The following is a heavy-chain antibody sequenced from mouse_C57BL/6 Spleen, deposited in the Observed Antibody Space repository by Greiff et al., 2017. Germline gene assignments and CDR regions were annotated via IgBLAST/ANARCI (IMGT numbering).Heavy chain of an antibody. J-gene: IGHJ4*01. CDR3: ARSRAGTGAMDY. Sequence: VQLQQSGAELVRPGTSVKVSCKASGYAFTNYLIEWVKQRPGQGLEWIGVINPGSGGTKYNEKFTGKATLTADKSSSTAYMQLSSLTSEDSAVYFCARSRAGTGAMDYWGQGTSVTVSS. CDR2: INPGSGGT. CDR1: GYAFTNYL. D-gene: IGHD3-3*01. V-gene: IGHV1-54*01.